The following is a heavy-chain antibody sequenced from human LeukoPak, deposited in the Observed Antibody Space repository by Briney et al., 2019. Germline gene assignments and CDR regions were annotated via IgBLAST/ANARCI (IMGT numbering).Heavy chain of an antibody. Sequence: SETLSLTCTVSGGSIRSYYWNWIRQPAGKGLEWIGRIYTTGSTYYNPSLKSRVTMSVATSKNQFSLKLRSLTAADTAVYYCARGRDGFMSDFDSWGQGTLVTVSS. D-gene: IGHD3-10*02. V-gene: IGHV4-4*07. CDR3: ARGRDGFMSDFDS. J-gene: IGHJ4*02. CDR1: GGSIRSYY. CDR2: IYTTGST.